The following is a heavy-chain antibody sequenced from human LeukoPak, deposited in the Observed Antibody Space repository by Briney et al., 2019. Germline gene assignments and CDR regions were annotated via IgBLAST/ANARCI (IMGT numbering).Heavy chain of an antibody. Sequence: TSETLSLTCAVSNGSISNYYWSWIRLTPGKGLEWIGYISYSGTTNYNPSLKSRVTMSVDTSKNQFSLKLSSVTAADTAVYSCARGSVRGEFDPWGQGTLVTVSS. J-gene: IGHJ5*02. CDR2: ISYSGTT. CDR1: NGSISNYY. CDR3: ARGSVRGEFDP. D-gene: IGHD3-10*01. V-gene: IGHV4-59*01.